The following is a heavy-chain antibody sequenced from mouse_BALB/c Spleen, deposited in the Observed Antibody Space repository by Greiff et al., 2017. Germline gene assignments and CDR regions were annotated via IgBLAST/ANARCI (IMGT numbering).Heavy chain of an antibody. J-gene: IGHJ2*01. Sequence: EVQRVESGGGLVKPGGSLKLSCAASGFTFSSYAMSWVRQSPEKRLEWVAEISSGGSYTYYPDTVTGRFTISRDNAKNTLYLEMSSLRSEDTAMYYCARGDGNYPFDYWGQGTTLTVSS. CDR3: ARGDGNYPFDY. CDR1: GFTFSSYA. D-gene: IGHD2-1*01. CDR2: ISSGGSYT. V-gene: IGHV5-9-4*01.